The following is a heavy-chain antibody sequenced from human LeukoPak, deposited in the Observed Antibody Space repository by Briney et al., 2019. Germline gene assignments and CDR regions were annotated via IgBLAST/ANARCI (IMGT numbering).Heavy chain of an antibody. J-gene: IGHJ5*02. Sequence: GGSLRLSCAASGFTFSSYAMSWVRQAPGKGLEWVSAISGSGGSTYYADSVKGRFTISRDNSKNTLYLQMYSLRAEDTAVYYCASGAGSGWLTNNWFDPWGQGTLVTVSS. CDR1: GFTFSSYA. V-gene: IGHV3-23*01. D-gene: IGHD6-19*01. CDR3: ASGAGSGWLTNNWFDP. CDR2: ISGSGGST.